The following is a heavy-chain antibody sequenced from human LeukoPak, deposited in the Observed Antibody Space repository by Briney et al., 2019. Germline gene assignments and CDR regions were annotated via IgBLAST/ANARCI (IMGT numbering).Heavy chain of an antibody. CDR1: GGSISSSNW. J-gene: IGHJ5*02. CDR3: ARDLGYYDSRGGINWFDP. Sequence: SSGTLSLTCAVSGGSISSSNWWSWVRQPPGKGLEWIGEIYHSGSSNYNPSLKSRVTISVDKSKNQFSLKLSSVTAADTAVYYCARDLGYYDSRGGINWFDPWGQGTLVTVSS. V-gene: IGHV4-4*02. D-gene: IGHD3-22*01. CDR2: IYHSGSS.